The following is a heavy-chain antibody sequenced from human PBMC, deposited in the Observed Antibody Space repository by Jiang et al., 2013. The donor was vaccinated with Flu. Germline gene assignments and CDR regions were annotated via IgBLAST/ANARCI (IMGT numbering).Heavy chain of an antibody. CDR3: ARERYNWNDEVDDGFDV. J-gene: IGHJ3*01. Sequence: QTLSLTCVISGDSVSSNSAAWTWIRQSPSRGLEWLGRTYYRSKWYNDYAVSVKSRIIIDPGTSKNQFSLELNSVTPDDTAMYYCARERYNWNDEVDDGFDVWGHGTMVTVSS. D-gene: IGHD1-20*01. CDR1: GDSVSSNSAA. V-gene: IGHV6-1*01. CDR2: TYYRSKWYN.